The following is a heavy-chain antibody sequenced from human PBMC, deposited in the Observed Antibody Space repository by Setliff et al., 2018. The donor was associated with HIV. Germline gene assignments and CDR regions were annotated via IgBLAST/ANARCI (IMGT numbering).Heavy chain of an antibody. J-gene: IGHJ6*03. CDR1: RRTFSEDA. Sequence: SVKVSCKTSRRTFSEDAINWVRQAPGEGLEWVGGIIHILGTADYAEKFQGRVTITAYEPRSTVYLEVSNLRSEDTAVYYCAKAVRGYGSTYYTYYYMDVWGKGTTVTVSS. D-gene: IGHD3-10*01. CDR2: IIHILGTA. CDR3: AKAVRGYGSTYYTYYYMDV. V-gene: IGHV1-69*13.